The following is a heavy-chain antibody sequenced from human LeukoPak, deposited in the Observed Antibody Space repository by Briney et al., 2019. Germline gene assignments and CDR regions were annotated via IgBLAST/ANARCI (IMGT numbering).Heavy chain of an antibody. CDR3: ASPGRGYSSGWSYDAFDI. CDR2: ISSSSSYI. Sequence: PGGSLRLSCAASGFTFSSYSMNWVRQAPGKGLEWVSSISSSSSYIYYADSMKGRFTISRDNAKNSLYLPMNRLRAEDTAVYYCASPGRGYSSGWSYDAFDIWGQGTMVTVSS. V-gene: IGHV3-21*01. CDR1: GFTFSSYS. D-gene: IGHD6-19*01. J-gene: IGHJ3*02.